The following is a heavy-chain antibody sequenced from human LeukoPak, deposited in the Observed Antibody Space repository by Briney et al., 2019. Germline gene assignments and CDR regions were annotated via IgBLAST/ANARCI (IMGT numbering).Heavy chain of an antibody. Sequence: ASVKVSCKASGYTFASYDINWVRQATGQGLEWMGWMNPNSGNTGYAQKFQGRVTMTRNTSISTAYMELSSLRSEDTAVYYYARGLRYYDFWSGSRPPYWFDPWGQGTLVTVSS. J-gene: IGHJ5*02. CDR2: MNPNSGNT. CDR3: ARGLRYYDFWSGSRPPYWFDP. V-gene: IGHV1-8*01. CDR1: GYTFASYD. D-gene: IGHD3-3*01.